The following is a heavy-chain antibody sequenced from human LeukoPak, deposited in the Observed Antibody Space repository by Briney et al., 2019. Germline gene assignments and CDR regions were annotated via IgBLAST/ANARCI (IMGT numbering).Heavy chain of an antibody. CDR1: GFTFSSYA. Sequence: GGSLRLSCAASGFTFSSYAMHWVRQAPGKGLEWVAVISYDGSNKYYADSVKGRFTISRDNSKNTLYLQMNSLRAEDTAVYYCATADSSGYLDYWDQGTLVTVSS. V-gene: IGHV3-30-3*01. CDR2: ISYDGSNK. J-gene: IGHJ4*02. CDR3: ATADSSGYLDY. D-gene: IGHD3-22*01.